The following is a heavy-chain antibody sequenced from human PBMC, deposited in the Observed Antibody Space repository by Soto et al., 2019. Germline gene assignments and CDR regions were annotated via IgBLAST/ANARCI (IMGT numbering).Heavy chain of an antibody. D-gene: IGHD6-19*01. CDR2: ISCCGGST. J-gene: IGHJ4*02. V-gene: IGHV3-23*01. CDR3: AKADGEQWLIPHLDN. CDR1: GFNFKKFA. Sequence: EVQLLESGGGVGQPGGSLRLSCEASGFNFKKFAMGWVRQAPGEGLEWVSGISCCGGSTSYADSVKGRFSLARDDSKNTLSLQLNSMRVEDTARYYCAKADGEQWLIPHLDNWGQGTLVTVS.